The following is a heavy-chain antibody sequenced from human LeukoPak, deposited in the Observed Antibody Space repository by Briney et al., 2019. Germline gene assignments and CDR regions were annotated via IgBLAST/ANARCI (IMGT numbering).Heavy chain of an antibody. D-gene: IGHD7-27*01. V-gene: IGHV4-34*01. CDR3: ARQRSLTGNYYYYELDV. Sequence: PSETLSLTCAVYGGSFSAYYWSWIRQPPGKGLEWIGEINHSGSTNYNPSLKSRVTISVDTSKNQFSLKLSFVTAADTAVYYCARQRSLTGNYYYYELDVWGQGTTVTVSS. CDR2: INHSGST. J-gene: IGHJ6*02. CDR1: GGSFSAYY.